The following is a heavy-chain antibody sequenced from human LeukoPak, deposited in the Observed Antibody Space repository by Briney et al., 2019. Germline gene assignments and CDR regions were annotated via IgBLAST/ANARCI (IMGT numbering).Heavy chain of an antibody. V-gene: IGHV1-18*01. J-gene: IGHJ4*02. CDR1: GYTFNSYG. CDR3: ARGGVAIFNY. CDR2: IHTYNGHT. D-gene: IGHD3-3*01. Sequence: ASVKVSCKSSGYTFNSYGITWVRQAPGQGLEWMGWIHTYNGHTNYAQKLQGRVTMTTDTSTSTAYMELRSLRSDDTAVYYCARGGVAIFNYWGQGTLVTVSS.